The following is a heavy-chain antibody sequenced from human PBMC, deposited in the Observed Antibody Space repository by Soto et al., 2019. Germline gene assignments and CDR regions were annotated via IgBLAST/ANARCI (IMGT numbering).Heavy chain of an antibody. V-gene: IGHV1-69*01. CDR2: IIPIFGPA. J-gene: IGHJ4*02. D-gene: IGHD6-6*01. Sequence: QVQLVQSGSEVKKPGSSVRVSCKASGGSVSNSAISWLRQAPGQGLEWMGGIIPIFGPAIYARKFQGRFTISADESTGTAYMELNNVRSHDTAVYYCGRGSSLTKVEYWGQGTLVTVSS. CDR1: GGSVSNSA. CDR3: GRGSSLTKVEY.